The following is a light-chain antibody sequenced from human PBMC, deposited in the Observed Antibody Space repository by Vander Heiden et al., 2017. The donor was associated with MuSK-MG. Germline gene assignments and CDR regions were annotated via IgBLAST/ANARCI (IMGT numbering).Light chain of an antibody. J-gene: IGKJ4*01. Sequence: DIVLTQSPGTLSLSPGERGTLSCRASQSIGPFLAWYQQKPGQAPRLLIYGAFSRAAGVPDRFSGSGSGTDFTLTISRLEPEDFALYYCQVDGISPLTFGGGTKVEIK. CDR1: QSIGPF. CDR3: QVDGISPLT. V-gene: IGKV3-20*01. CDR2: GAF.